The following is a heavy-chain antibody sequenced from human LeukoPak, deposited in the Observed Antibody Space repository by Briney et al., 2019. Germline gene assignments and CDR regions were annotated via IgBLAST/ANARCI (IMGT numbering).Heavy chain of an antibody. J-gene: IGHJ6*03. V-gene: IGHV1-2*06. CDR1: GYTFTGYY. CDR2: INPNSGRT. CDR3: ARDPEEQWQYYYYYMDV. Sequence: ASVKASCKASGYTFTGYYMHWVRPAPGQGPDWMGRINPNSGRTNYPQNFQGRVSMTRDTSISTAYMELSRLRSDDTAVYYCARDPEEQWQYYYYYMDVWGKGTTVTVSS. D-gene: IGHD6-19*01.